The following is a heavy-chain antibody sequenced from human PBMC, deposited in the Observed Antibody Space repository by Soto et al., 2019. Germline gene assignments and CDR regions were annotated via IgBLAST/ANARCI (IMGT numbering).Heavy chain of an antibody. CDR2: ISGRGGTS. V-gene: IGHV3-23*01. Sequence: GGSLRLSCAASGFTFINSAMTWSRKAQGKGLEWVSTISGRGGTSYYADSGKGRFTISRDNSKNTPYLKLNSLRAEDTALFYCVKPRGPRRELLGGFDYWGQGILVTVSS. CDR1: GFTFINSA. D-gene: IGHD1-7*01. CDR3: VKPRGPRRELLGGFDY. J-gene: IGHJ4*01.